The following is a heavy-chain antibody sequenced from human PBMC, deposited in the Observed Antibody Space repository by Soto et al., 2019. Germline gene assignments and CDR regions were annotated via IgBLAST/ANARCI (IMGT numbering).Heavy chain of an antibody. D-gene: IGHD3-22*01. CDR3: ARQGRYYNDSSGYYVDY. Sequence: SETLSLTCTVSGGSISSSSYYWGWIRQPPGKVLEWIGSIFYTGSTYHNPSLKSRVTISVDTSKNQFSLELSSVTAADTAVYYCARQGRYYNDSSGYYVDYWGQGTLVTVSS. CDR2: IFYTGST. V-gene: IGHV4-39*01. J-gene: IGHJ4*02. CDR1: GGSISSSSYY.